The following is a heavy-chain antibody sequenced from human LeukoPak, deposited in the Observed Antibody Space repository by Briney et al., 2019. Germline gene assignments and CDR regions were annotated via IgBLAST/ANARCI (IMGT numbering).Heavy chain of an antibody. J-gene: IGHJ6*02. Sequence: PSGTLSLTCAVSGGSISSSNWWSWVRQPPGKGLEWIGEIYHSGSTNYNPSLKSRVTISVDKSKNQFSLKLSSVTAADTAVYYCARDGVAGIRLNGMDVWGQGTTVTVSS. CDR3: ARDGVAGIRLNGMDV. CDR1: GGSISSSNW. CDR2: IYHSGST. D-gene: IGHD6-19*01. V-gene: IGHV4-4*02.